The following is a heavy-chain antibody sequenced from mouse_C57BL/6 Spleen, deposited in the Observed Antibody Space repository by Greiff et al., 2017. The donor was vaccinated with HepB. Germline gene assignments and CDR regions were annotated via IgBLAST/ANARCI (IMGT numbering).Heavy chain of an antibody. CDR1: GYTFTSYW. Sequence: VQLQQPGAELVMPGASVKLSCKASGYTFTSYWMHWVKQRPGQGLEWIGEIDPSDSYTNYNQKFKGKSTLTVDKSSSTAYMQLSSRTSEDSAVYYCARGGSGTGAAWFAYWGQGTLVTVSA. CDR3: ARGGSGTGAAWFAY. J-gene: IGHJ3*01. V-gene: IGHV1-69*01. CDR2: IDPSDSYT. D-gene: IGHD4-1*01.